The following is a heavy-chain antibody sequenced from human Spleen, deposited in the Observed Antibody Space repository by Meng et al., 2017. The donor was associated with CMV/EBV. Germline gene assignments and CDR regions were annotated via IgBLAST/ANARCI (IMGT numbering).Heavy chain of an antibody. Sequence: ASVKVSCKASGYTFTGYYMHWVRQAPGQGLEWMGWINPNSGGTNYAQKFQGRVTMTRDTSISTAYMELSRLRSDDTAVYYCARDQGSETPPGKYSPYSREGYYYYGMDVWGQGTTVTVSS. J-gene: IGHJ6*02. CDR1: GYTFTGYY. V-gene: IGHV1-2*02. CDR3: ARDQGSETPPGKYSPYSREGYYYYGMDV. CDR2: INPNSGGT. D-gene: IGHD5-18*01.